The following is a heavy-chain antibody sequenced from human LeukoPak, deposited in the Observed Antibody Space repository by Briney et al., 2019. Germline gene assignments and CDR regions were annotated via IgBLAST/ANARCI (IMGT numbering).Heavy chain of an antibody. J-gene: IGHJ4*02. CDR3: TTSYTSVDY. D-gene: IGHD2-2*02. Sequence: GGSLRLSCAASGFPFSNVWTSWVRQAPGKGLEWVGHINSKTDGGITDYAAPVKGRFTISRDDSRNTLYLQMNSLKTEDTALYYCTTSYTSVDYWGQGTLVTVSS. CDR2: INSKTDGGIT. V-gene: IGHV3-15*01. CDR1: GFPFSNVW.